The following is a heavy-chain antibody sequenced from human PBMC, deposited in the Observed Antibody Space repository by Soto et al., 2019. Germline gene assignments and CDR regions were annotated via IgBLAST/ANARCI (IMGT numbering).Heavy chain of an antibody. Sequence: ASVKVSCKASGYIFSEYYIQWVRQAPGQGLECMGWINPNNGGTTYAQKFHGRVTMTRDTSISTAYMELSRLRSDDTAVYFCAEGESSSAVSYSYYGLDVWGQGTTVTVSS. V-gene: IGHV1-2*02. J-gene: IGHJ6*02. CDR3: AEGESSSAVSYSYYGLDV. CDR2: INPNNGGT. CDR1: GYIFSEYY. D-gene: IGHD6-6*01.